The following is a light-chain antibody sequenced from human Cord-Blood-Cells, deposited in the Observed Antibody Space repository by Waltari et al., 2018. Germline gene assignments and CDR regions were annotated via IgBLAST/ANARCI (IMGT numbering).Light chain of an antibody. Sequence: IQMTQYPSSLSASVADRVTITCRASQGIRNDLGWYQQKPGKAPKLLIYAASSLQSGVPSRFSGSGSGTDFTLTISSLQPEDFATYYCLQDYNYYTFGQGTKLEIK. CDR1: QGIRND. V-gene: IGKV1-6*01. CDR2: AAS. J-gene: IGKJ2*01. CDR3: LQDYNYYT.